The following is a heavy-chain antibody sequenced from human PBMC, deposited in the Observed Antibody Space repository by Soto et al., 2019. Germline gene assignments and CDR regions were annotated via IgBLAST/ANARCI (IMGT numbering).Heavy chain of an antibody. CDR1: GFTFSSYA. CDR3: AKGQFYYGSGSRGY. D-gene: IGHD3-10*01. CDR2: ISGSGGST. J-gene: IGHJ4*02. Sequence: GGSLRLSCAASGFTFSSYAMSWVRQAPGKGLEWVSAISGSGGSTYYADSVKGRFTISRDNSKNTLYLQMNSLRAEDTAVYYCAKGQFYYGSGSRGYWGQGTLVTVSS. V-gene: IGHV3-23*01.